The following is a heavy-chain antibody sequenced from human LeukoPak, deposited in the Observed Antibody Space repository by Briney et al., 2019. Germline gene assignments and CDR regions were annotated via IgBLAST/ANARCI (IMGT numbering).Heavy chain of an antibody. CDR1: GGSFSGYY. Sequence: SETLSLTCAVYGGSFSGYYWSWIRQPPGKGLEWIGEINHSGSTNYNPSLKSRVTIPVDTSKNQFSLKLSSVTAADTAVYYCARGRSQANWRLLGYWGQGTLVTVSS. CDR2: INHSGST. V-gene: IGHV4-34*01. D-gene: IGHD7-27*01. J-gene: IGHJ4*02. CDR3: ARGRSQANWRLLGY.